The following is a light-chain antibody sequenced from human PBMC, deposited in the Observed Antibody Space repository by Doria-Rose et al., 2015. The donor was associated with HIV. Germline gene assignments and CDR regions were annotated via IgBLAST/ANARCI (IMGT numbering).Light chain of an antibody. Sequence: DIRMTQSPSSLSVSVGDRVTITCRASQSTGSFLNWYQQKPGKAPKLLIYAASSLQNGVPPRFSGSGSGTDFTLTISSLQPEDFATYFCQQSYSTPLTFGGGTKVEIK. V-gene: IGKV1-39*01. J-gene: IGKJ4*01. CDR1: QSTGSF. CDR2: AAS. CDR3: QQSYSTPLT.